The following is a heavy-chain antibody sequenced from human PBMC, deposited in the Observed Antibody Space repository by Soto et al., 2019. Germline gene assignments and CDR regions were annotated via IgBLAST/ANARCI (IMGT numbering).Heavy chain of an antibody. CDR1: GGSIGSGGDY. CDR2: IYYSGST. D-gene: IGHD3-10*01. Sequence: SGTLSLTCAFSGGSIGSGGDYWSWMSQHPGKGVEWVGYIYYSGSTYYNPSLKSRVIISVDTSKNPFSLKLSSVTAAETAVYYCARARITMVRGIISSHPPVDYWGQGTLVTVSS. CDR3: ARARITMVRGIISSHPPVDY. V-gene: IGHV4-31*11. J-gene: IGHJ4*02.